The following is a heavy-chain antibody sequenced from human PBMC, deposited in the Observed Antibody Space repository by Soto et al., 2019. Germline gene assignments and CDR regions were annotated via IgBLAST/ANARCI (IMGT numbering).Heavy chain of an antibody. D-gene: IGHD4-17*01. V-gene: IGHV4-4*02. CDR1: GGSFTSNNW. J-gene: IGHJ4*02. CDR2: IYRTGST. Sequence: SATLSHTCAVSGGSFTSNNWWTWVRQPPGQGLEWIGEIYRTGSTKYNPSLQSRVTISLDTSKNQFSLRLTSVTSADTAVYYCARGGSYGDFFDYWGQGTLVTVSS. CDR3: ARGGSYGDFFDY.